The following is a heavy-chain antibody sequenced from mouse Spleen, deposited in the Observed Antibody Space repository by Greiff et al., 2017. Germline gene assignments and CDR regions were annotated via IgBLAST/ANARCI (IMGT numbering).Heavy chain of an antibody. CDR1: GYTFTSYG. D-gene: IGHD1-1*01. J-gene: IGHJ1*01. CDR2: IYPRSGNT. CDR3: AREGFITTVVATDWYFDV. V-gene: IGHV1-81*01. Sequence: LQESGAELARPGASVKLSCKASGYTFTSYGISWVKQRTGQGLEWIGEIYPRSGNTYYNEKFKGKATLTADKSSSTAYMELRSLTSEDSAVYFCAREGFITTVVATDWYFDVWGAGTTVTVSS.